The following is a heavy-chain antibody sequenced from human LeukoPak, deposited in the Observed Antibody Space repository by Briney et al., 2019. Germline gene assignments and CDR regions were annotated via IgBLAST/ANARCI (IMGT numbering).Heavy chain of an antibody. CDR1: GGSFSGYY. CDR3: ARGWNSRPLDP. D-gene: IGHD2/OR15-2a*01. J-gene: IGHJ5*02. CDR2: INHSGNT. V-gene: IGHV4-34*01. Sequence: PSETLSLTCAVYGGSFSGYYWTWIRQTPGKGLEWIGEINHSGNTNYNPSLKSRVTISVDPSKKQFSLQVTSVTAADTAVYYCARGWNSRPLDPWGQGTPVTVSS.